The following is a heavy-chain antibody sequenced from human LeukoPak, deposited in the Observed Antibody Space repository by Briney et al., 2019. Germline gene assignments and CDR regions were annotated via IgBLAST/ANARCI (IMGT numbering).Heavy chain of an antibody. CDR2: ISSSSIYI. CDR3: ARDPIDYYDSSAYSSDY. CDR1: GFTFSNYS. J-gene: IGHJ4*02. Sequence: GGSLRLSCAASGFTFSNYSMNWVRQAPGKGLEWVSSISSSSIYIFYADSVKGRFAISRDNANNSLYLQMNSLRAEDTAVYYCARDPIDYYDSSAYSSDYWGQGTLVTVSS. D-gene: IGHD3-22*01. V-gene: IGHV3-21*01.